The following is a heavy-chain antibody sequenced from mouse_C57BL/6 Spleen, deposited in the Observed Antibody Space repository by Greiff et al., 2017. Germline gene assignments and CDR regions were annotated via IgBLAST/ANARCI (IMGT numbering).Heavy chain of an antibody. CDR1: GYTFTSSW. J-gene: IGHJ4*01. CDR2: IDPSDSYT. CDR3: SRRGVIATVGEAMDD. V-gene: IGHV1-69*01. Sequence: QVQLQQPGAELVMPGASVKLSCKASGYTFTSSWMHWVKQRPGQGLEWIGEIDPSDSYTNYNQKFKGKSTLTVDKSSSTAYMQLSSLTSEDSAVYYCSRRGVIATVGEAMDDWGQGTSVTVSS. D-gene: IGHD1-1*01.